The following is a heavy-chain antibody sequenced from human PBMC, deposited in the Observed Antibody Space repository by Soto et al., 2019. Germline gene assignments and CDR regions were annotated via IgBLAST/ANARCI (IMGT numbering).Heavy chain of an antibody. CDR1: GYTFTSYG. J-gene: IGHJ3*02. Sequence: QVQLVQSGAEVKKPGASVKVSCKASGYTFTSYGISWVRQAPGQGLEWMGWISAYNGNTNYAQKLQGRVTMTTDTYTSTAYMELRSLRSDDTAVYYCARDGSYYDSSGPDAFDIWGQGTMVTVSS. CDR2: ISAYNGNT. D-gene: IGHD3-22*01. V-gene: IGHV1-18*01. CDR3: ARDGSYYDSSGPDAFDI.